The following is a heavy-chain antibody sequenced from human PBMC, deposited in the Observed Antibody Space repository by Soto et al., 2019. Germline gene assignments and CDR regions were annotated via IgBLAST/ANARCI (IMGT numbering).Heavy chain of an antibody. V-gene: IGHV3-23*01. CDR3: AKEGTSGLYYFDY. CDR2: ISGSGGST. CDR1: GGSISSSSYY. D-gene: IGHD6-19*01. J-gene: IGHJ4*02. Sequence: ETLSLTCTVSGGSISSSSYYWGWIRQPPGKGLEWVSAISGSGGSTYYADSVKGRFTISRDNSRNTLYLQMNSLRAGDSAKYYCAKEGTSGLYYFDYWGPGTLVTVPQ.